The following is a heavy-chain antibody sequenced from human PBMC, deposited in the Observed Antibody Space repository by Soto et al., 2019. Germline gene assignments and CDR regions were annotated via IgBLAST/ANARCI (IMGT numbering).Heavy chain of an antibody. D-gene: IGHD3-10*01. CDR3: AKAPPGFGELDGY. CDR1: GFTFSSYG. CDR2: ISYDGSNK. V-gene: IGHV3-30*18. J-gene: IGHJ4*02. Sequence: GGSLRLSCAASGFTFSSYGMHWVRQAPGKGLEWVAVISYDGSNKYYADSVKGRFTISRDNSKNTLYLQMNSLRAEDTAVYYCAKAPPGFGELDGYWGQGTLVTVSS.